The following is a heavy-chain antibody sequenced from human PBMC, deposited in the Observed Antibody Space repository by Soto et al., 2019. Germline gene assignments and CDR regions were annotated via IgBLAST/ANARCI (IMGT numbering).Heavy chain of an antibody. CDR1: GYTFTSYY. V-gene: IGHV1-46*01. D-gene: IGHD3-22*01. CDR3: ARFSDYYDSSGYYSSGYFDY. J-gene: IGHJ4*02. CDR2: INPSGGST. Sequence: GASVKGSCKASGYTFTSYYMHWVRQAPGQGLEWMGIINPSGGSTSYAQKFQGRVTMTRDTSTSTVYMELSSLRSEDTAVYYCARFSDYYDSSGYYSSGYFDYWGQGALVTVSS.